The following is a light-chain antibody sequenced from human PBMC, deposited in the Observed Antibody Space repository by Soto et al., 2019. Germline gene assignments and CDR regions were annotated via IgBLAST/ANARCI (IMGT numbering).Light chain of an antibody. V-gene: IGKV3-20*01. J-gene: IGKJ2*01. Sequence: EIVLAQSPGTLSLSPGESATFSCRASQSVNNIYLAWYQQKPGQAPRLLIYGTSNRAPGTTDRFSGSGSGTDFTLTISRLEPEDSAVYYCQQYESSPRTFGQGTKLEIK. CDR1: QSVNNIY. CDR3: QQYESSPRT. CDR2: GTS.